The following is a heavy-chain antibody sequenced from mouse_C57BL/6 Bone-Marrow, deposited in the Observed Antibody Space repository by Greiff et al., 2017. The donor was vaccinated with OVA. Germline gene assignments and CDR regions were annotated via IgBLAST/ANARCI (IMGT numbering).Heavy chain of an antibody. Sequence: EVMLVESGGDLVKPGGSLKLSCAASGFTFSSYGMSWVRQTPDKRLEWVATISSGGSYTYYPDSVKGRFTISRDNAKNTLYLQMSSLKSEDTAMYYCARYYSNPYYFDYWGQGATLTVSS. CDR2: ISSGGSYT. CDR1: GFTFSSYG. V-gene: IGHV5-6*01. J-gene: IGHJ2*01. D-gene: IGHD2-5*01. CDR3: ARYYSNPYYFDY.